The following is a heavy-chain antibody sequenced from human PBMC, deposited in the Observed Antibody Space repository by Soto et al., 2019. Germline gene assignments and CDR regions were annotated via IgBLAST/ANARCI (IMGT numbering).Heavy chain of an antibody. CDR2: ISSTSSII. Sequence: EVQVVESGGALVQPGGSLRLSCAASGFSFSSYSMNWVRQAPGKGLEWVSHISSTSSIIYYADSVKGRFTISRDNAKNSLYLRMSSLRAEDTAVYYCAPGGGVVVVAATSDSSAYWGQGTLVTVSS. J-gene: IGHJ4*02. CDR1: GFSFSSYS. CDR3: APGGGVVVVAATSDSSAY. V-gene: IGHV3-48*01. D-gene: IGHD2-15*01.